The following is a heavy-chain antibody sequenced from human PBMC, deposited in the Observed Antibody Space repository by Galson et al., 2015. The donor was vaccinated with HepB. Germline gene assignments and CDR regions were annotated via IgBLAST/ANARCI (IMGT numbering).Heavy chain of an antibody. J-gene: IGHJ6*02. CDR1: GGSIENYY. CDR2: IHYSGRP. V-gene: IGHV4-59*12. Sequence: SETLSLTCTVSGGSIENYYWNWIRQPPGKGLEWIGYIHYSGRPTYNPSLKSRVTMSVETSEKQVALKLISMTAADTALYFCARSGSQWGGYRMDVWGQGTTVTVSS. CDR3: ARSGSQWGGYRMDV. D-gene: IGHD6-19*01.